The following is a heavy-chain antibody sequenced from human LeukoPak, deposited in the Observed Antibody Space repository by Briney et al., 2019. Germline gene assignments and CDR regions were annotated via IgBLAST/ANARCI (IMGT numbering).Heavy chain of an antibody. CDR1: GYSISSGYY. D-gene: IGHD2-2*01. CDR3: ARGLDCSSTSCYGNV. J-gene: IGHJ6*04. CDR2: INHSGST. V-gene: IGHV4-34*01. Sequence: SETLSLTXAVSGYSISSGYYWDWIRQPPGKGLEWIGEINHSGSTNYNPSLKSRVTISVDTSKNQFSLKLSSVTAADTAVYYCARGLDCSSTSCYGNVWGKGTTVTVSS.